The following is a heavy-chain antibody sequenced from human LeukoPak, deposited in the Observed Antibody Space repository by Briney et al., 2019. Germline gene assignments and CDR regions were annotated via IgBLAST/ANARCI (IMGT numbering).Heavy chain of an antibody. CDR1: GGSISSYY. CDR3: ARGGNYWPQWWFDP. Sequence: SETLSLTCTVSGGSISSYYWSWIRQPPGKGLEWIGYIFYTGSTNYNPSLKSRVTMSLDASKNQFSLELNSVTPADTAVYYCARGGNYWPQWWFDPWGRGTLVSVSS. J-gene: IGHJ5*02. CDR2: IFYTGST. V-gene: IGHV4-59*01. D-gene: IGHD1-26*01.